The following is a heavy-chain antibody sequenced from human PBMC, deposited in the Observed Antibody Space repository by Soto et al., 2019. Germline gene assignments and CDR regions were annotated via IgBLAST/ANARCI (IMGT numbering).Heavy chain of an antibody. CDR2: ISYDGSNK. V-gene: IGHV3-30*18. J-gene: IGHJ6*02. D-gene: IGHD1-7*01. CDR3: AKDRWNYVWSRRASPTTYYYYGMDV. Sequence: GGSLRLSCAASGFTFSSYGMHWVRQAPGKGLEWVAVISYDGSNKYYAESVKGRFTISRDNSKNTLYLQMNSLRAEDTAVYYCAKDRWNYVWSRRASPTTYYYYGMDVWGQGTTVTVSS. CDR1: GFTFSSYG.